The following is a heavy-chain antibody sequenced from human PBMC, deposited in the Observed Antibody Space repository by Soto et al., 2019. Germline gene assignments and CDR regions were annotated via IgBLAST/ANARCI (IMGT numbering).Heavy chain of an antibody. Sequence: QVQLVESGGGVVQPGRSLRLSCAASGFTFSSYGMHWVRQAPGKGLEWVAVISYDGSNKYYADSVKGRFTICRDNSKTTLYLQMNSLRAEDTDVYYCANDIGSSGWWWSATLDYWGQGTLVTVSS. CDR2: ISYDGSNK. CDR3: ANDIGSSGWWWSATLDY. J-gene: IGHJ4*02. V-gene: IGHV3-30*18. D-gene: IGHD6-13*01. CDR1: GFTFSSYG.